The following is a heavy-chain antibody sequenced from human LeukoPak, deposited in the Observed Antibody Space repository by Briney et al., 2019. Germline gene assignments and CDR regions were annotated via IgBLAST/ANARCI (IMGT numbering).Heavy chain of an antibody. V-gene: IGHV1-69*13. Sequence: GASVKVSCKASGGTFSSYAISWVRQAPGQGLERMGGIIPIFGTANYAQKFQGRVTITADESTSTAYMELSSLRSEDTAVYYCARGYGYCSSTSCPENYYYYYGMDVWGQGTTVTVSS. CDR1: GGTFSSYA. CDR3: ARGYGYCSSTSCPENYYYYYGMDV. J-gene: IGHJ6*02. D-gene: IGHD2-2*03. CDR2: IIPIFGTA.